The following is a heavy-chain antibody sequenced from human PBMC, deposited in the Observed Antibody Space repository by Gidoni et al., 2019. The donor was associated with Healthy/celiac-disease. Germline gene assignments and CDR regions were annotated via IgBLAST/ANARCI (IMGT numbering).Heavy chain of an antibody. CDR1: GGSISSYY. CDR2: IYYSGST. D-gene: IGHD3-9*01. J-gene: IGHJ4*02. Sequence: QVQLQESGPGLVKPSETLSLTCTVSGGSISSYYWSWIRQPPGKGLEWIGYIYYSGSTNYNPSLKSRVTISVDTSKNQFSLKLSSVTAADTAVYYCARVQFDWLFPDPYYFDYWGQGTLVTVSS. V-gene: IGHV4-59*01. CDR3: ARVQFDWLFPDPYYFDY.